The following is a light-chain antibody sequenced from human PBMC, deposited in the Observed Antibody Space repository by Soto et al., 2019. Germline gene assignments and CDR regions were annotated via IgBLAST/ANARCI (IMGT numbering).Light chain of an antibody. J-gene: IGKJ1*01. V-gene: IGKV3-20*01. CDR2: GAS. CDR1: QSIATAF. Sequence: EIVLTQSPGTLSLFRGERATLSCRASQSIATAFLAWYQQKPGQAPRLLIYGASSRAAGIPDRFSGSGSGTDFTLTISRLEPEDFAMYYCQQYESTLKTFGLWTKVE. CDR3: QQYESTLKT.